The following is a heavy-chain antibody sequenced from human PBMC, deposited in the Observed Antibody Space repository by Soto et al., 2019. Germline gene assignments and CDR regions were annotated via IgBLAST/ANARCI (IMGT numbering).Heavy chain of an antibody. CDR3: SSPLNDSSGGSYRSTDYYMDV. J-gene: IGHJ6*03. Sequence: EVQLVESGGGLVQPGGSLRLSCAASGFTVSSNYMSWVRQAPGKWLEWVSVIYSGGSTYYADSVKGRFTISRDNSKNTLNLHMNSPRAEDTAVDYSSSPLNDSSGGSYRSTDYYMDVWGKGTTVSVSS. CDR1: GFTVSSNY. D-gene: IGHD3-16*02. V-gene: IGHV3-66*01. CDR2: IYSGGST.